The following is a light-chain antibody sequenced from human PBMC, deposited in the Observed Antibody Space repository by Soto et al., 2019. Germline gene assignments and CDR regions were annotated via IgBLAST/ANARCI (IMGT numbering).Light chain of an antibody. CDR2: GVH. Sequence: QSALTQPISVSGSPGQSITISCTGNSNDIGSYDYVCWYQQHPGKAPRLLIHGVHNRSPGISGRFSASKSGLTASLTISGLQAEYEADYYCTACSANRVYLFGPGTKVTVL. V-gene: IGLV2-14*01. J-gene: IGLJ1*01. CDR1: SNDIGSYDY. CDR3: TACSANRVYL.